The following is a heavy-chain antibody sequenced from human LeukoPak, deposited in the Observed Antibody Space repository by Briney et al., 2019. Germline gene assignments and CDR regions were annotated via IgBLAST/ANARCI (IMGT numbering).Heavy chain of an antibody. V-gene: IGHV3-33*01. CDR2: IWYDGSNK. Sequence: GGSLRLSCAASGFTFSSYGMHWVRQAPGKGLEWVAVIWYDGSNKYYADSVKGRFTISRDNSKNTLYLQMNSLRAEDTAVYYCARGRYSSSWHRAEIDYWGQGTLVTVSS. CDR3: ARGRYSSSWHRAEIDY. CDR1: GFTFSSYG. D-gene: IGHD6-13*01. J-gene: IGHJ4*02.